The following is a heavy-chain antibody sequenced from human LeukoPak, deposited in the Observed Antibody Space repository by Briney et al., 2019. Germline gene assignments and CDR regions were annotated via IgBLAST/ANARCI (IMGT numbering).Heavy chain of an antibody. D-gene: IGHD5-24*01. CDR1: GFMFSKYA. Sequence: WGSLRLSCAASGFMFSKYAMHWVRQAPGKGLEWVAVMSYDGSSTYFADSVKGRFTISRDNSKNTLYLQMNSLRAEDTAVYYCARGRSPDAFDIWGQGTMVTVSS. CDR3: ARGRSPDAFDI. V-gene: IGHV3-30-3*01. J-gene: IGHJ3*02. CDR2: MSYDGSST.